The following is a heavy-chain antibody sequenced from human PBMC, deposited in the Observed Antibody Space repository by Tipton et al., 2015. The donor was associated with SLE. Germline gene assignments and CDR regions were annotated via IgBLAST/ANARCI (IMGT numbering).Heavy chain of an antibody. V-gene: IGHV4-39*07. Sequence: LRLSCTVSGGSISSSSYYWGWIRQPPGKGLEWIGSIYYSGSTYYNPSPKSRVTISVDTSKNQFSLKLSSVTAADTAVYYCARAVLRYFDFDYWGQGTPVTVSS. CDR3: ARAVLRYFDFDY. D-gene: IGHD3-9*01. CDR2: IYYSGST. CDR1: GGSISSSSYY. J-gene: IGHJ4*02.